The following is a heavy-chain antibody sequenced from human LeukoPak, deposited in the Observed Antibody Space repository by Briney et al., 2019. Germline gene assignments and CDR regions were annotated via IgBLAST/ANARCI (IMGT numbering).Heavy chain of an antibody. Sequence: SETLSLTCTVSGGSISSYYWSWIRQPPGKGLEWIGYIYYSGSTNYNPSLKSRVTMSVDTSKNQFSLNLRSVTAADTAVYYCARDLSPATVTAGGQHYYYYYYMDVWGKGTTVTVSS. V-gene: IGHV4-59*12. CDR2: IYYSGST. J-gene: IGHJ6*03. CDR3: ARDLSPATVTAGGQHYYYYYYMDV. D-gene: IGHD4-11*01. CDR1: GGSISSYY.